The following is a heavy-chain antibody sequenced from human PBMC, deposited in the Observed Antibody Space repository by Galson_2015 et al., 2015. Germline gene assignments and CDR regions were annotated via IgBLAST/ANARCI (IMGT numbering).Heavy chain of an antibody. CDR1: GFTFSSYG. CDR2: ISGSGGST. CDR3: AKLSGSYEREGRNLKDF. V-gene: IGHV3-23*01. D-gene: IGHD1-26*01. Sequence: SLRLSCAASGFTFSSYGMHWVRQAPGKGLEWVSAISGSGGSTYYADSVKGRFTISRDNSKNTLYLQMNSLRAEDTAVYYCAKLSGSYEREGRNLKDFWGQGTLVTVSS. J-gene: IGHJ4*02.